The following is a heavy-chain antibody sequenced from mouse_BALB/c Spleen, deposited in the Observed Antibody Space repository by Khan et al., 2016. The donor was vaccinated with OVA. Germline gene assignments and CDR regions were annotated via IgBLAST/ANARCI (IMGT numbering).Heavy chain of an antibody. CDR2: INPTSGYT. CDR1: GYTFSSYW. V-gene: IGHV1-7*01. CDR3: SRDRIDY. Sequence: VQLQQSGAEQAKPGASVKMSCKTSGYTFSSYWMHWVKQRPGQGLEWIGYINPTSGYTEYNEKFKDKATLSADKSSRTAYMQLTSLTSDYSAVYYCSRDRIDYGGQGTTLTVSS. J-gene: IGHJ2*01.